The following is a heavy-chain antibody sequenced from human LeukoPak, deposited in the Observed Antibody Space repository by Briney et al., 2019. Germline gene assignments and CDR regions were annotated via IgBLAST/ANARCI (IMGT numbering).Heavy chain of an antibody. J-gene: IGHJ4*02. D-gene: IGHD2-8*01. CDR1: GFTFSNYD. Sequence: PGGSLRLSCATSGFTFSNYDIHWVRQAPGKGLEWVAFIRYDGSNKYYADSMRGRFTISRDTSKSTVFLQMNSLRAEDTAVYYCARDASNPVSHYFDFWGQGTLVTVSS. CDR2: IRYDGSNK. V-gene: IGHV3-30*02. CDR3: ARDASNPVSHYFDF.